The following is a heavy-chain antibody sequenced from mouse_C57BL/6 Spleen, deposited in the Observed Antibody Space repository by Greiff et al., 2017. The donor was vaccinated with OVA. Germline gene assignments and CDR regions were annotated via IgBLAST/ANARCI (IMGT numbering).Heavy chain of an antibody. V-gene: IGHV1-69*01. D-gene: IGHD4-1*01. CDR2: IDPSDSYT. Sequence: QVQLKQPGAELVMPGASVKLSCKASGYTFTSYWMHWVKQRPGQGLEWIGEIDPSDSYTNYKQKFKGKSTLTVDKSSSTAYMQLSSLTSEDSAVYYCARGRWDYWGQGTLVTVSA. J-gene: IGHJ3*01. CDR1: GYTFTSYW. CDR3: ARGRWDY.